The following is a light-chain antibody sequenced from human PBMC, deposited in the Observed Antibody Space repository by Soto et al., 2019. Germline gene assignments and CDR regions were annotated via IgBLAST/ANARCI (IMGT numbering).Light chain of an antibody. J-gene: IGKJ1*01. CDR2: DAS. V-gene: IGKV1-5*01. CDR3: QQYNSYWT. Sequence: DIQMTQSPSTLSACVGDRVTITCRASQSISSWLAWYQQKPGKAPKLLIYDASSLESGVPSRFSGSGSGTEFTLTISSLQPDDFATYYCQQYNSYWTFGQGTK. CDR1: QSISSW.